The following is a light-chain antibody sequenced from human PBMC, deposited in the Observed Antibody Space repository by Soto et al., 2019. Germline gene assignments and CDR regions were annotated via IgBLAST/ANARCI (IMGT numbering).Light chain of an antibody. CDR1: QGISNY. CDR3: QKYNSALT. Sequence: DIQMTQSPSSLSASVGDRVTITCRASQGISNYLAWYQQKPGKVPKLLIYAASTLQSGVPSRFSGSGSETDFTLTISSLQPEDVATYYCQKYNSALTFGQGTKVDIK. CDR2: AAS. J-gene: IGKJ1*01. V-gene: IGKV1-27*01.